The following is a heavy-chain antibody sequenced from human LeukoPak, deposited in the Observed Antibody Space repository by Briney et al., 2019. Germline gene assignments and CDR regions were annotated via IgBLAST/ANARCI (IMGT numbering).Heavy chain of an antibody. CDR3: ARPLSWGPHSSSFDY. Sequence: PSETLSLTCTVSDYSISSGYYWGWIRQPPGKGLEWIGSIHHSGSTYYNASLRSRVTISVDTSKNQFSLKLTSVTAADTAVYYCARPLSWGPHSSSFDYWGQGTLVTVSS. V-gene: IGHV4-38-2*02. J-gene: IGHJ4*02. CDR2: IHHSGST. D-gene: IGHD6-6*01. CDR1: DYSISSGYY.